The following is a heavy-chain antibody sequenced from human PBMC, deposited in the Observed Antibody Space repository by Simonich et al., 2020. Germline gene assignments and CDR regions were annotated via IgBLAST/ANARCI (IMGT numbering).Heavy chain of an antibody. V-gene: IGHV4-34*01. CDR1: GGSFSGYY. J-gene: IGHJ3*02. D-gene: IGHD1-1*01. Sequence: QVQLQQWGAGLLKPSETLSLTCAVYGGSFSGYYWSWIRQPPGKGLEGIGEINHSVSTNYNPSLKSRVTIAVDTSKNQFSLKLGSVTAADTAVYYCARGKGWKNAFDIWGQGTMVTVSS. CDR3: ARGKGWKNAFDI. CDR2: INHSVST.